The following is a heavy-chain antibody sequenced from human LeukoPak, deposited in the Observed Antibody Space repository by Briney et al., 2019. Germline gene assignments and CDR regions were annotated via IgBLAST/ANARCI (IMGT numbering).Heavy chain of an antibody. Sequence: SETLSLTCAVSGYSISSGYYWGWIRQPPGKGLEWIGSIYHSGSTYYNPSLKSRVTISVDTSKNQFSLKLTSVTAADTAVYYCARHWDDRSSPSYWGQGTLVTVSS. CDR2: IYHSGST. CDR1: GYSISSGYY. V-gene: IGHV4-38-2*01. J-gene: IGHJ4*02. D-gene: IGHD2-2*01. CDR3: ARHWDDRSSPSY.